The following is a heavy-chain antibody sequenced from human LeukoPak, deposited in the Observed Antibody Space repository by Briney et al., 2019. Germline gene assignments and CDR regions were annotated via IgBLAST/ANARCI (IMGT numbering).Heavy chain of an antibody. D-gene: IGHD3-3*01. CDR3: ARHGHYDFWSGYQPDYYYSSMDV. CDR2: IYYSGST. Sequence: SETLSLTCTVSGGSIGSYYWSWIRQPPGKGLEWLGYIYYSGSTNYNPSLKGRVTISVDTSKNQFSLKLSSVTAADTAVYYCARHGHYDFWSGYQPDYYYSSMDVWGKGTTVTVSS. CDR1: GGSIGSYY. J-gene: IGHJ6*03. V-gene: IGHV4-59*08.